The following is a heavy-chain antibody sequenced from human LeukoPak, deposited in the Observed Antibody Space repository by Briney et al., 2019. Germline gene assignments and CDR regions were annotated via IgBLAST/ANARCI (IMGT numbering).Heavy chain of an antibody. Sequence: ASVKVSCKVSGYTLTELSIHWVRQAPGQGLEWMGGVIPIFGTANYAQKFQGRVTITADESTSTAYMELSSLRSADTVVYYCARERPYDSSGYFFDAFDIWGQGTMVTVSS. CDR1: GYTLTELS. D-gene: IGHD3-22*01. CDR3: ARERPYDSSGYFFDAFDI. CDR2: VIPIFGTA. J-gene: IGHJ3*02. V-gene: IGHV1-69*13.